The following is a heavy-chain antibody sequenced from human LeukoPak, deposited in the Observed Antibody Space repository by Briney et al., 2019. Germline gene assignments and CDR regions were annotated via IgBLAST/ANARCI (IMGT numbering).Heavy chain of an antibody. V-gene: IGHV4-31*03. D-gene: IGHD6-19*01. J-gene: IGHJ4*02. CDR1: GGSISSGGYY. CDR2: IYYSGST. CDR3: ARELVAVAGSPFDY. Sequence: PSETLSLTCTVSGGSISSGGYYWSCIRQHPGQGLECIGYIYYSGSTYYNPSLKSRVTISVDTSKNQFSLKLSSVTAADTAVYYCARELVAVAGSPFDYWGQGTLVTVSS.